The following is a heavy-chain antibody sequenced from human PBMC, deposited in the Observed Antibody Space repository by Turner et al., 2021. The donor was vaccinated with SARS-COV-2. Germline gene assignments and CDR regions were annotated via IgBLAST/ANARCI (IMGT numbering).Heavy chain of an antibody. CDR2: IYYSGIT. J-gene: IGHJ6*02. CDR1: GGSISSSTYY. Sequence: LPLEESGPGLEKPSETLALTSHVPGGSISSSTYYWGWIRQPPGKGLEWIGSIYYSGITYYNPSLKSRVTISVDTSKNQFSLKLSSVTAADTAVYYCARLMDTAMDYYGMDVWGQGTTVTVSS. V-gene: IGHV4-39*01. D-gene: IGHD5-18*01. CDR3: ARLMDTAMDYYGMDV.